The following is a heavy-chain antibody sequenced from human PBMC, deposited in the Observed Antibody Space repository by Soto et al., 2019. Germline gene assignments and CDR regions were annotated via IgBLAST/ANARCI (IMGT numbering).Heavy chain of an antibody. Sequence: SETLSLTCTVSGGSINNYYWSWIRQPPGKGLEWIGYIHYSGSTNYNPTLKTRVTILVDTSKNQFSLRLSSVTPADTAVYYCVREVTWSGYFDSWGQGTLVTVSS. CDR2: IHYSGST. CDR1: GGSINNYY. CDR3: VREVTWSGYFDS. V-gene: IGHV4-59*01. J-gene: IGHJ4*02. D-gene: IGHD3-3*01.